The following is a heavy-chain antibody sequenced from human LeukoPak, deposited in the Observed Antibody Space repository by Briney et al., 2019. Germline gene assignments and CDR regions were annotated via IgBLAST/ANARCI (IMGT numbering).Heavy chain of an antibody. J-gene: IGHJ4*02. CDR3: ARQKSEQYYYDSGGRSFDD. CDR2: IYYSGTT. CDR1: GVSISSTYYF. D-gene: IGHD3-10*01. V-gene: IGHV4-39*01. Sequence: SETLSLTCTVSGVSISSTYYFWGWIRQPPGKGLEWIGSIYYSGTTYYNPSLKSRVTFSIDTSKNQFSLQLSSVTAADTAVYYCARQKSEQYYYDSGGRSFDDWGQGTLVTVSS.